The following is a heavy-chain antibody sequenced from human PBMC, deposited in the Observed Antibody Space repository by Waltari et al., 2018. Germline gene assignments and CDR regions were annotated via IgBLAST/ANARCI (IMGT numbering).Heavy chain of an antibody. CDR3: ARDADGIDY. D-gene: IGHD1-26*01. J-gene: IGHJ4*02. V-gene: IGHV1-69*05. CDR1: GSTFSHHS. CDR2: IIPIFGTA. Sequence: VQLVQAWAEVKKPGSPVKVPFQASGSTFSHHSIRWVRQAPGKGLEWMGGIIPIFGTANYAQKFKGRVTITTDESTSTAYMELSSLRAEDTAVYYCARDADGIDYWGQGTMVTVSS.